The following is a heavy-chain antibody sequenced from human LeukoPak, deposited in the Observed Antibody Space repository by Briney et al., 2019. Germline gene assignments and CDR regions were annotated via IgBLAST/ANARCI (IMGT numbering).Heavy chain of an antibody. CDR3: ARGLSGATAAGKTGIDY. V-gene: IGHV1-46*01. CDR2: INPSGGST. J-gene: IGHJ4*02. CDR1: GYTFTSYY. Sequence: GGSVKVSCKASGYTFTSYYIHWVRQTPGQGLEWMGIINPSGGSTSYAQKFQGRVTMTRDTSTSTVYMELSSLRSEDTAVYYCARGLSGATAAGKTGIDYWGQGTLVTVSS. D-gene: IGHD6-13*01.